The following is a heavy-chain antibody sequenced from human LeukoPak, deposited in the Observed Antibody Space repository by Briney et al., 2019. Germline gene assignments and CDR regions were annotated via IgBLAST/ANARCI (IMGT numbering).Heavy chain of an antibody. V-gene: IGHV1-58*02. CDR2: IVVGSGNT. Sequence: SVKVSCKASGFTFTSSAMQWVRQARGQRLEWIGWIVVGSGNTNYAQKFQERVTITRDMSTSTAYMELSSLRSEDTAVYYCAAESTTRGGYSGYVHAFDIWGQGTMITVSS. D-gene: IGHD5-12*01. CDR3: AAESTTRGGYSGYVHAFDI. CDR1: GFTFTSSA. J-gene: IGHJ3*02.